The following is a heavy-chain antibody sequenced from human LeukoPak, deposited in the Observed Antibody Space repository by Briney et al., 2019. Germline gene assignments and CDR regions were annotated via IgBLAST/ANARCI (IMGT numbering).Heavy chain of an antibody. J-gene: IGHJ4*02. V-gene: IGHV6-1*01. D-gene: IGHD6-19*01. CDR2: TYYRSKWYS. CDR1: GDSVSSLNGA. Sequence: SQTLSVTCAISGDSVSSLNGAWNWIRPSPSRGLEWLGRTYYRSKWYSDYAPSMRGRISINADTSKNQFSLQLNSVTPEDTAVYYCARDLGNTGWYTFEYWGQGTLVTVSS. CDR3: ARDLGNTGWYTFEY.